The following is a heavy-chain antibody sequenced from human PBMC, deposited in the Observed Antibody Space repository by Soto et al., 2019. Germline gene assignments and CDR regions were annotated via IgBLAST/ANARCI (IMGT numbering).Heavy chain of an antibody. CDR1: GFTFSNAW. CDR3: TTDVEDIVVVPAADWFDP. J-gene: IGHJ5*01. CDR2: IKSKTDGGTT. V-gene: IGHV3-15*01. D-gene: IGHD2-2*01. Sequence: PGGSLRLSCAASGFTFSNAWMSWVRQAPGKGLEWVGRIKSKTDGGTTDYAAPVKGRFTISRDDSKNTLYLQMNSLKTEDTAVYYCTTDVEDIVVVPAADWFDPWGQGTTVTVSS.